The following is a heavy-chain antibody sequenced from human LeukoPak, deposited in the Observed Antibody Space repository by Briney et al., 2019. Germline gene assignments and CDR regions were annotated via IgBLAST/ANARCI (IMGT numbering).Heavy chain of an antibody. J-gene: IGHJ4*02. D-gene: IGHD6-6*01. Sequence: QPGGSLRLSCAASGFTFSSYWMHWVRQAPGKGLVWVSRINSDGSSTSYADSVKGRFTISRDNAKNTLYLQMNSLRAEDTAVYYCARASIAARPGDWGQGTLVTVSS. CDR1: GFTFSSYW. CDR2: INSDGSST. V-gene: IGHV3-74*01. CDR3: ARASIAARPGD.